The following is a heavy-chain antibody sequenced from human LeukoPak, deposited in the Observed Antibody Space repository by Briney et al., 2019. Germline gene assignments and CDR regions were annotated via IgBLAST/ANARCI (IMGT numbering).Heavy chain of an antibody. CDR1: GYTFIGYY. J-gene: IGHJ4*02. D-gene: IGHD4-11*01. Sequence: EASVRVSCKTSGYTFIGYYLHWVRQAPGQGLEWMGWINPNSGGTNYAQKFQGRATMTRDTSITTAYMELSRLTSDDTAVYFCARDAATTVTTDWGQGTLVTVSS. CDR2: INPNSGGT. V-gene: IGHV1-2*02. CDR3: ARDAATTVTTD.